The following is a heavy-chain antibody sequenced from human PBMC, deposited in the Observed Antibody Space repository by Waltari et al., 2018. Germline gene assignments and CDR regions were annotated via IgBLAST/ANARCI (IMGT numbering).Heavy chain of an antibody. CDR1: GYSFTSYW. V-gene: IGHV5-51*01. CDR3: ARLPGRLVLNDAFDI. D-gene: IGHD2-8*01. J-gene: IGHJ3*02. CDR2: IYPGDSDT. Sequence: EVQLVQSGAEVKKPGESLKISCQGSGYSFTSYWIGWVRQMPGKGLEWMGIIYPGDSDTRYSPSFQGQVTISADKSISTAYLQWSSLKASDTAMYYCARLPGRLVLNDAFDIWGQGTMVTVSS.